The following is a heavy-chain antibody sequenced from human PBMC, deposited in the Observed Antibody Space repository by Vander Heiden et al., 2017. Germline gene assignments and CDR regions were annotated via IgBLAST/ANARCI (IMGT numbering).Heavy chain of an antibody. CDR1: GFPFHNYW. V-gene: IGHV3-74*01. CDR3: ARDVGVAGSD. J-gene: IGHJ4*02. Sequence: EVQLVESGGGLVQPGGSLRPSCAFSGFPFHNYWMHWLRQVPGKGLVWVSRLDEYGNNRDYAASVKGRFTISRDNANNMLYLQMNSLRPEDTAIYYCARDVGVAGSDWGQGTLVTVSS. CDR2: LDEYGNNR. D-gene: IGHD1-26*01.